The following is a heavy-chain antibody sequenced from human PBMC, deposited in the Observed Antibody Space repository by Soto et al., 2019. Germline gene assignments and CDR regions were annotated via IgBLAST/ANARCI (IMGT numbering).Heavy chain of an antibody. CDR3: ARGLGDYYFDL. Sequence: PSETLSLTCSVSGGSITSGDYYWTWIRHPPGKGLEYIGYIYKSGNTYYNPSLRSRVSVSIDTSTNQFSLKLSSVTAGDTAVYYCARGLGDYYFDLWGQGPLVTVSS. J-gene: IGHJ4*01. V-gene: IGHV4-30-4*01. CDR1: GGSITSGDYY. CDR2: IYKSGNT. D-gene: IGHD3-3*01.